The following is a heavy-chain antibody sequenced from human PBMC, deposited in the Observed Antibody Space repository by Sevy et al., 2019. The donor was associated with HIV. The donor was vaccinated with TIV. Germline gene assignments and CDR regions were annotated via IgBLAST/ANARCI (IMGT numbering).Heavy chain of an antibody. CDR3: ARDTYVALLPYYYGMDV. Sequence: GGSLRLSCAASGFTFSSYAMHWVRQAPGKGLEWVAVISYHGSNKYYADSVKGRFTISRDNSKNTLYLQMNSLRAEDTAVYYCARDTYVALLPYYYGMDVWGQGTTVTVSS. CDR2: ISYHGSNK. D-gene: IGHD1-26*01. J-gene: IGHJ6*02. CDR1: GFTFSSYA. V-gene: IGHV3-30*04.